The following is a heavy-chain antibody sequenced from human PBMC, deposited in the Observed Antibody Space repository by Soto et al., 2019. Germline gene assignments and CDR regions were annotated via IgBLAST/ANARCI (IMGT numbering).Heavy chain of an antibody. Sequence: QVQLVESGGGVVQPGRSLRLSCAASGFTFSSYGMHWVRQAPGKGPEWVAVISYDGSNKYYADSVKGRFTISRDNCKNKLYLQMNSLRAEDTAVYYCAKDKVPVVVIAPFDYWGQGTLVTVSS. D-gene: IGHD2-21*01. CDR1: GFTFSSYG. V-gene: IGHV3-30*18. J-gene: IGHJ4*02. CDR2: ISYDGSNK. CDR3: AKDKVPVVVIAPFDY.